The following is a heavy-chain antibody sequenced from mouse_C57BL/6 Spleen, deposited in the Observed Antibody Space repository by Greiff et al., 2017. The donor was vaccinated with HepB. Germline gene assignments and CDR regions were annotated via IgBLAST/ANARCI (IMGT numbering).Heavy chain of an antibody. CDR3: ARDLRYYGSSPHAMDY. V-gene: IGHV5-16*01. CDR2: INYDGSST. J-gene: IGHJ4*01. D-gene: IGHD1-1*01. Sequence: EVHLVESEGGLVQPGSSMKLSCTASGFTFSDYYMAWVRQVPEKGLEWVANINYDGSSTYYLDSLKSRFNISRDNAQNILYLQMSSQKSEDTATYYGARDLRYYGSSPHAMDYWGQGTSVTVSS. CDR1: GFTFSDYY.